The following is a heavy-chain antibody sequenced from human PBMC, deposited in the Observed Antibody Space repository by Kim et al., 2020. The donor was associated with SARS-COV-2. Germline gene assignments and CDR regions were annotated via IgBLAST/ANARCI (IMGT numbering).Heavy chain of an antibody. D-gene: IGHD5-12*01. CDR1: GFTFSNYA. Sequence: GGSLRLSCAASGFTFSNYAMSWVRQAPGKGLAWVSCISVGGITYYADSVKGRFTISRDISKNTVYLQMNSLSADDTAIYYCARGLAGHSGVWGDYFDFWG. CDR3: ARGLAGHSGVWGDYFDF. CDR2: ISVGGIT. J-gene: IGHJ4*01. V-gene: IGHV3-23*01.